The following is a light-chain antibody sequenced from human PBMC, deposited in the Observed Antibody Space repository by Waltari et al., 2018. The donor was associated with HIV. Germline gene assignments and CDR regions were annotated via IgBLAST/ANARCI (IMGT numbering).Light chain of an antibody. CDR3: ASYTANDTVM. J-gene: IGLJ3*02. CDR2: KVD. V-gene: IGLV2-14*01. Sequence: SGLTQPASVSGFPGQSITISCTGADSDFGFYNFFSWYHQHPGKVPKVILSKVDSRASGVSDRFSGSKSGNTASLTISGLRTEDEGVYFCASYTANDTVMFAGGTTVTVL. CDR1: DSDFGFYNF.